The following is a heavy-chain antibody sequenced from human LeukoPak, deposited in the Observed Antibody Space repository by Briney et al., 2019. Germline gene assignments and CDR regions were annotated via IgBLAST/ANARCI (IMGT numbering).Heavy chain of an antibody. V-gene: IGHV3-7*01. Sequence: PGGSLRLSCVASGFKFSDYYMSWVRQAPGKGLEWVADIRHDGSDEYNVDSVKGRFTISRDNAKNSLFLQMNSLRAEDTAVYYCARDEGYFQHWGQGTLVTVSS. J-gene: IGHJ1*01. CDR1: GFKFSDYY. CDR3: ARDEGYFQH. CDR2: IRHDGSDE.